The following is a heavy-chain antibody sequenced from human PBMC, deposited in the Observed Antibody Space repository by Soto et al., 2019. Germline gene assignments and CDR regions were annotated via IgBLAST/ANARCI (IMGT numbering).Heavy chain of an antibody. CDR3: ARDLSGSGD. CDR2: ISYDGSNK. V-gene: IGHV3-30-3*01. CDR1: GFAFSSYA. J-gene: IGHJ4*02. D-gene: IGHD3-10*01. Sequence: QVQLVESAGGVVQPGRSLRLSCAASGFAFSSYAWHWVRQAPGKGLEWVAVISYDGSNKYYADSVKGRFTISRDNSKNTLYLQMNSLRAEDTAVYYCARDLSGSGDWGQGTLVTVSS.